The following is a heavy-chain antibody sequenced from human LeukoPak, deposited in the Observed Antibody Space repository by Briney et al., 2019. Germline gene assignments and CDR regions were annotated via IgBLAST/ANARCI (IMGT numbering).Heavy chain of an antibody. J-gene: IGHJ4*02. CDR2: IYTSGST. CDR1: GGSFSGYY. D-gene: IGHD1-26*01. Sequence: SETLSLTCAVYGGSFSGYYWSWIRQPAGKGLEWIGRIYTSGSTNYNPSLKSRVTMSVDTSKNQFSLKLSSVTAADTAVYYCARDRSGSYTADNWGQGTLVTVSS. CDR3: ARDRSGSYTADN. V-gene: IGHV4-4*07.